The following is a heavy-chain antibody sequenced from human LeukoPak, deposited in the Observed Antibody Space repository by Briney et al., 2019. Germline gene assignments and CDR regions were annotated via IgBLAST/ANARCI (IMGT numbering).Heavy chain of an antibody. J-gene: IGHJ4*02. Sequence: SETLSLTCTVSGYSISSGYYWGWIRQPPGKGLEWIGSIYHSGSTYYNPSLKSRVTISVDTSKNQFSLKLSSVTAADTAVYYCARGVFTYYDFWSGYSHFDYWGQGTLATVSS. CDR3: ARGVFTYYDFWSGYSHFDY. CDR1: GYSISSGYY. D-gene: IGHD3-3*01. V-gene: IGHV4-38-2*02. CDR2: IYHSGST.